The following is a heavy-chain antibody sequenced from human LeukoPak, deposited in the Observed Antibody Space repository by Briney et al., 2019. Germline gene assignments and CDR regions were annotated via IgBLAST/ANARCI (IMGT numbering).Heavy chain of an antibody. V-gene: IGHV4-38-2*02. CDR2: IYHSGSN. D-gene: IGHD3-3*01. J-gene: IGHJ5*02. Sequence: SETLSLTCTVSGYSISSGYYWGWIRQPPGKGLEWIGSIYHSGSNYYNPSLKSRVTISVDTTKNQFSLKLSSVTAADTAVYYCARVVGSRGAYDFWSGDLNWFDPWGQGTLVTVSS. CDR3: ARVVGSRGAYDFWSGDLNWFDP. CDR1: GYSISSGYY.